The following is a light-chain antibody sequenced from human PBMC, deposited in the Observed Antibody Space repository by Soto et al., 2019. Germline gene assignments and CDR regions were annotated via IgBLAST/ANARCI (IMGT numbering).Light chain of an antibody. J-gene: IGKJ4*01. CDR1: QSVSSN. V-gene: IGKV3D-15*01. CDR3: QQYNNWPPLT. Sequence: EIVMTQSPATLSVSPGERATLSCRASQSVSSNLAWYQQKPGQAPRLLIYGASTRATGIPASFSGSGSGTELTLPISSLQSEDFALYYCQQYNNWPPLTFGGGTKVEIK. CDR2: GAS.